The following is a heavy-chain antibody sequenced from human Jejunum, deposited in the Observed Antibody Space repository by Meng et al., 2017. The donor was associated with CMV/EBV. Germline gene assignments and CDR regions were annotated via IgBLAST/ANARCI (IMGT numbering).Heavy chain of an antibody. CDR3: ASQGYDFWSRYYAFDI. Sequence: TFTGHYMHWVRQAPGQGLEWMGRINPNSGGANYAQKFQGRVTMTRDTSISTAYMELNRLRSDDTAVYYCASQGYDFWSRYYAFDIWGQGTKVTVSS. CDR1: TFTGHY. D-gene: IGHD3-3*01. J-gene: IGHJ3*02. CDR2: INPNSGGA. V-gene: IGHV1-2*02.